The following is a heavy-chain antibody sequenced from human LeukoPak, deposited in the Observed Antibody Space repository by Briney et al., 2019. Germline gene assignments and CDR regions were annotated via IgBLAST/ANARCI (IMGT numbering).Heavy chain of an antibody. D-gene: IGHD1-26*01. V-gene: IGHV1-2*02. Sequence: EASVKVSCKASGYTFTDYYIHWLRQAPGQGLEWMGWINPNNGDTNYAQKFQGSVTMTRDTSISTAYMELSTLTSDDTAVYYCARDGVGTYDYWGQGTLVTVSS. CDR2: INPNNGDT. J-gene: IGHJ4*02. CDR1: GYTFTDYY. CDR3: ARDGVGTYDY.